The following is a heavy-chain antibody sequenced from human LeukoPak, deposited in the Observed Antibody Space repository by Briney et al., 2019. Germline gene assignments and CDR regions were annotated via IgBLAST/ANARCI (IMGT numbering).Heavy chain of an antibody. CDR3: SRAPGQWLGTGMDV. CDR1: GGSISSYY. J-gene: IGHJ6*02. D-gene: IGHD6-19*01. V-gene: IGHV4-59*01. Sequence: SETLSLTCTVSGGSISSYYWSWIRQPPGKGLEWIGYIYYSGSTNYNPSLKSRVTISVDPSKTQFSLTLTSVTAADTAVYYCSRAPGQWLGTGMDVWGQGTTVTVSS. CDR2: IYYSGST.